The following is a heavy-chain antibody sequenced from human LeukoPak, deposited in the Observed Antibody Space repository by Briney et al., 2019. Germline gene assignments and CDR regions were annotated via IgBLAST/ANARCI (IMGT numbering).Heavy chain of an antibody. J-gene: IGHJ4*02. CDR2: ISSSSSTI. CDR3: AKDMTRYCSSTSCPGPFDY. CDR1: GFTFSSYS. Sequence: GGSLRLSCAASGFTFSSYSMNWVRQAPGKGLEWVSYISSSSSTIYYADSVKGRFTISRDNAKNSLYLQMNSLRAEDTALYYCAKDMTRYCSSTSCPGPFDYWGQGTLVTVSS. V-gene: IGHV3-48*04. D-gene: IGHD2-2*01.